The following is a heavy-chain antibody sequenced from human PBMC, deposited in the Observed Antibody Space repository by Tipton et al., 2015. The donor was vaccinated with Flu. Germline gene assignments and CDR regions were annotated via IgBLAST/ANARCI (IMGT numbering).Heavy chain of an antibody. Sequence: TLSLTCTVSGGSISSSYWSWIRQPPAKGLEWIGHIYYSGSTKYNPSLKSRVTISVDTSKNQFSLKVNSVTAADAAVYYCARYEAVADISTYNWFDPWGPGTLVTVSS. CDR2: IYYSGST. D-gene: IGHD6-13*01. V-gene: IGHV4-59*01. CDR1: GGSISSSY. J-gene: IGHJ5*02. CDR3: ARYEAVADISTYNWFDP.